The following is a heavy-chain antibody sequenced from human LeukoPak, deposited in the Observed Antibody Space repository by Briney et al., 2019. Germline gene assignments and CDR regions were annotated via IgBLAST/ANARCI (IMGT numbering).Heavy chain of an antibody. V-gene: IGHV3-64*01. CDR2: ISRNGDNT. CDR1: GFTFSNYA. CDR3: AKGLWFGELLAFDY. D-gene: IGHD3-10*01. Sequence: GGSLRLSCAASGFTFSNYAMHWVRQAPGKGLEYVSAISRNGDNTYYANSVTGRFTISRDNSKNTLYLQMNSLRAEDTAVYYCAKGLWFGELLAFDYWGQGTLVTVSS. J-gene: IGHJ4*02.